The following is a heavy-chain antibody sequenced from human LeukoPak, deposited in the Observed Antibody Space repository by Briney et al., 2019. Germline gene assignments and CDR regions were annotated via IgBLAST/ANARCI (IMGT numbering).Heavy chain of an antibody. CDR1: GGSISSGGYS. V-gene: IGHV4-30-2*01. CDR2: IYHSGST. J-gene: IGHJ5*02. Sequence: SETLSLTCAVSGGSISSGGYSWSWIRQPPGKGLEWIGYIYHSGSTYYNPSLKSRVTISVDRSKNQFSLKLSSVTAADTAVYYCARVWDGYNRKCWFDPWGQGTLVTVSS. D-gene: IGHD5-24*01. CDR3: ARVWDGYNRKCWFDP.